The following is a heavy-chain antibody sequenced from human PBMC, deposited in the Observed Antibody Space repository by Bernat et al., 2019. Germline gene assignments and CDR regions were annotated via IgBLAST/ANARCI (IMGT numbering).Heavy chain of an antibody. J-gene: IGHJ4*03. V-gene: IGHV3-15*07. Sequence: EVQLVESGGGLVKPGGSLRLSCAASGFTFTNAWMTWVRQAPGKGLDLVGRIKTKTDGGTTDYAARVKGRFTMSRDDSQNTLYLQMNSLKTEDTALYYGATVWPPYCSGDGCYWGYFDYWGQGTLVTVSS. CDR2: IKTKTDGGTT. CDR1: GFTFTNAW. CDR3: ATVWPPYCSGDGCYWGYFDY. D-gene: IGHD2-15*01.